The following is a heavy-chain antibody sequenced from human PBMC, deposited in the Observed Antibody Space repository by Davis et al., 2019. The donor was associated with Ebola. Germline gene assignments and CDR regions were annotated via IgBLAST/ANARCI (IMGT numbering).Heavy chain of an antibody. V-gene: IGHV3-72*01. CDR1: GFTLSDSY. CDR3: VRSLKTREFDS. J-gene: IGHJ4*02. CDR2: SRNAVSAYTT. Sequence: PGGSLRLSCAASGFTLSDSYMDWVRQTPGKGLEWLARSRNAVSAYTTEYAASVKGRFTISRDDSKDSLSLHMNSLKTEDTAVYYCVRSLKTREFDSWGRGTLVTVSS. D-gene: IGHD2-21*01.